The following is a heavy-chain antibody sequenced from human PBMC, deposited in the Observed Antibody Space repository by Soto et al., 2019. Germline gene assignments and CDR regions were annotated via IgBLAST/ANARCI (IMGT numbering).Heavy chain of an antibody. CDR2: INHSGST. J-gene: IGHJ4*01. V-gene: IGHV4-34*01. D-gene: IGHD2-21*02. CDR3: ARGGQQVIKMVVWTPIPGYLDY. CDR1: GGSFSGYY. Sequence: SETLSLTCAVYGGSFSGYYWSWIRQPPGKGLEWIGEINHSGSTNYNPSLKSRVTISVDTSKNQLSLKLSSVTAADTAVYYCARGGQQVIKMVVWTPIPGYLDYWGQETWSPSPQ.